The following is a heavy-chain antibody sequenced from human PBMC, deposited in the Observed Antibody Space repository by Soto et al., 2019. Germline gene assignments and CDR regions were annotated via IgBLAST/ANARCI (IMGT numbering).Heavy chain of an antibody. J-gene: IGHJ4*02. CDR2: IKQDGSTK. CDR3: AGGAGWVFDR. Sequence: EVQLVESGGDLVQPGGSLRLSCAASGFSFSNFWMTWVRQAPGRGLEWVANIKQDGSTKYYVDSVRGRFTISRDNAKNLLYLQMNSLRAEETAIYYCAGGAGWVFDRWGQGTLVTVSS. V-gene: IGHV3-7*01. CDR1: GFSFSNFW. D-gene: IGHD6-19*01.